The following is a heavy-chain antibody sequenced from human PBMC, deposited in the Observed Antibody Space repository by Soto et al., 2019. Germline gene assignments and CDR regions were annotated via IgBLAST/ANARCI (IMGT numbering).Heavy chain of an antibody. Sequence: GGSLRLSCAASGFTFSSYGMHWVRQAPGKGLEWVAIISYDGSNKYYADSVKGRFTISRDNSKNTLYLQMDSLRAEDTAVYYCARDYDYWGQGTLVTVSS. CDR3: ARDYDY. V-gene: IGHV3-30*19. J-gene: IGHJ4*02. CDR2: ISYDGSNK. CDR1: GFTFSSYG.